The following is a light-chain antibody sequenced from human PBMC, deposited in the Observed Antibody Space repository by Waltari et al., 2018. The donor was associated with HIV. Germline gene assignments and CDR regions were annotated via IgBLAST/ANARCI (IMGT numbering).Light chain of an antibody. V-gene: IGLV1-44*01. Sequence: QSLLAQPPSASGTPGQRVTLSSTGSRSNLGSNSVHWYQHFPGTAPKLLIYGDSLRPSGVPARFSGSKFGTSASLVITGLQSGDEADYYCSTWDDRLNGPVVFGGGTRLTVL. CDR1: RSNLGSNS. CDR2: GDS. CDR3: STWDDRLNGPVV. J-gene: IGLJ2*01.